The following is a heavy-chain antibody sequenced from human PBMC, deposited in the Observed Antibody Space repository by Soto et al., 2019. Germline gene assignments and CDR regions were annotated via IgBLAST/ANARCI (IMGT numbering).Heavy chain of an antibody. CDR1: GFTFSSYS. CDR3: AREPYGSGSYYFDS. Sequence: GGSLRLSCAASGFTFSSYSMNWVRQAPGKGLEWVSYISSSASAMYHADPVKGRFTISRDKAENSLYLQMNSLRDEDTAVYYCAREPYGSGSYYFDSWGQGTLVTVSS. D-gene: IGHD3-10*01. J-gene: IGHJ4*02. CDR2: ISSSASAM. V-gene: IGHV3-48*02.